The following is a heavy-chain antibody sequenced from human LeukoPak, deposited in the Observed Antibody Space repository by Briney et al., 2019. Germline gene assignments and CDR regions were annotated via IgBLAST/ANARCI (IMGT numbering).Heavy chain of an antibody. Sequence: QPGGSLRLSCAASGFSFSRYWMSWVRQAPGKGLEWVANIKQDGSEKNYVESVKGRFTISRDNAKNSLYLQTNSLRAEDTAVYYCARAGQEWFRELGFDQWGQGTLVIVSS. D-gene: IGHD3-10*01. CDR2: IKQDGSEK. CDR3: ARAGQEWFRELGFDQ. V-gene: IGHV3-7*01. CDR1: GFSFSRYW. J-gene: IGHJ4*02.